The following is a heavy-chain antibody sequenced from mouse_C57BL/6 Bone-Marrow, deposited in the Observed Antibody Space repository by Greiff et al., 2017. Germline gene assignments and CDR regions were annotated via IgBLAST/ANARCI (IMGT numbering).Heavy chain of an antibody. V-gene: IGHV5-6*01. J-gene: IGHJ2*01. CDR1: GFTFSSYG. D-gene: IGHD2-4*01. Sequence: EVQVVESGGDLVKPGGSLKLSCAASGFTFSSYGMSWVRQTPDKRLEWVATISSGGSYTYYPDSVKGRFTISRDNAKNTLYLQMSSLKSEDTAMNYCARHGGLRPLDYWGQGTTLTVSS. CDR3: ARHGGLRPLDY. CDR2: ISSGGSYT.